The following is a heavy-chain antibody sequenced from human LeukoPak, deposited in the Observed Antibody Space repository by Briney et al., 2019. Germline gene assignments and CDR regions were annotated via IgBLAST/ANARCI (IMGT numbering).Heavy chain of an antibody. Sequence: SETLSLTCTVSGGSISSYYWSWIRQPAGKGLEWIGRIYTSGSTNYNPSLKSRVTMSVDTSKNQFSLKLSSVTAADTAVYYRASSDLEWGFGEFPFDYWGQGTLVTVSS. V-gene: IGHV4-4*07. J-gene: IGHJ4*02. CDR3: ASSDLEWGFGEFPFDY. D-gene: IGHD3-10*01. CDR1: GGSISSYY. CDR2: IYTSGST.